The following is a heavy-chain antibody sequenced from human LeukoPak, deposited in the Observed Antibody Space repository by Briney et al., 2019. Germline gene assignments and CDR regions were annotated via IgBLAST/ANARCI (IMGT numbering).Heavy chain of an antibody. CDR2: IYTSGST. V-gene: IGHV4-4*07. D-gene: IGHD6-19*01. CDR3: ARTSGWYVVGTYYYYMDV. J-gene: IGHJ6*03. CDR1: GGSISSYY. Sequence: SETLSLTCTVSGGSISSYYWSWIRQPAGKGLEWIGRIYTSGSTNYNPSLKSRVTMSVDTSKNQFSLKLSSVTAADTAVYYCARTSGWYVVGTYYYYMDVWGKGTTVTVSS.